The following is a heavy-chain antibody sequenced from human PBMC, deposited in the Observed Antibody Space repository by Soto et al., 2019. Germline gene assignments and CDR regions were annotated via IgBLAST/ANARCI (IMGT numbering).Heavy chain of an antibody. CDR2: INHSGST. CDR3: ARPLTYYYGSGSSYY. Sequence: PSETLSLTCAVYGGSFSGYYWSWIRQPPGKGLEWIGEINHSGSTNYNPSLKSRVTISVDTSKNQFSLKLSSVTAADTAVYYCARPLTYYYGSGSSYYWGQGTLVTVSS. CDR1: GGSFSGYY. J-gene: IGHJ4*02. D-gene: IGHD3-10*01. V-gene: IGHV4-34*01.